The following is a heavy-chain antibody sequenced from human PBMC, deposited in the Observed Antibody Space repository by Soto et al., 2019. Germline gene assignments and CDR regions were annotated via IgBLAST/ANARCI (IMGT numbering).Heavy chain of an antibody. J-gene: IGHJ3*01. CDR2: VYDSGRT. V-gene: IGHV4-59*03. D-gene: IGHD4-17*01. CDR1: GGSINNYY. CDR3: QLLQYTVVTAIDV. Sequence: SETLSLTCTVSGGSINNYYWNWIRQPPGKGLEWIGYVYDSGRTNYNPSLKSRVNMLVDKSKNQFSLNLTSVNAADTAVYYCQLLQYTVVTAIDVWGQGTMVTGSS.